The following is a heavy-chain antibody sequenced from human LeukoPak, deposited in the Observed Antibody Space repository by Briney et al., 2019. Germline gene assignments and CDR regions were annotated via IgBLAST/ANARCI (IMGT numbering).Heavy chain of an antibody. CDR1: GYTFTTYI. J-gene: IGHJ5*02. CDR2: INAGNGNT. Sequence: ASVKVSCKASGYTFTTYIMHWVRQAPGQRLEWMGRINAGNGNTKYSQEFQGRVTITRDTSASAVYMELSSLRSEDMAVYYCARGAKFRSYGSWTYSTSLHFDPWGQGTLVTVSS. CDR3: ARGAKFRSYGSWTYSTSLHFDP. D-gene: IGHD3-10*01. V-gene: IGHV1-3*03.